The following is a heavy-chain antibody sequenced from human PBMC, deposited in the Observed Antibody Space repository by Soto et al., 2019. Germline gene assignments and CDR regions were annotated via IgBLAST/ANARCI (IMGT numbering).Heavy chain of an antibody. CDR1: GYTFTSYY. Sequence: ASVKVSCKASGYTFTSYYMHWVRQAPGQGLEWMGIINPSGGSTSYAQKFQGRVTMTRDTSTSTAYMELRSLRSDDTAVYYCARLSRRIAAAGTPLHPYGMDVWGQGTTVTVSS. CDR2: INPSGGST. D-gene: IGHD6-13*01. V-gene: IGHV1-46*01. CDR3: ARLSRRIAAAGTPLHPYGMDV. J-gene: IGHJ6*02.